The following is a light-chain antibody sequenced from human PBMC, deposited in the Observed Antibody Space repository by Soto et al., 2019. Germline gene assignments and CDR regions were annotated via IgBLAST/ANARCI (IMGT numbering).Light chain of an antibody. V-gene: IGKV3-20*01. CDR1: QSLSGSY. CDR2: GAS. CDR3: HQYGSSPRT. J-gene: IGKJ3*01. Sequence: EIVLTQSPGTLSLSPGERATLSCRASQSLSGSYLAWYQQRPGQPPRLLIYGASNRFSGIPDRFSGSGSGTDFTLTISRLEPEDFAVYFCHQYGSSPRTVGPGTKVDIK.